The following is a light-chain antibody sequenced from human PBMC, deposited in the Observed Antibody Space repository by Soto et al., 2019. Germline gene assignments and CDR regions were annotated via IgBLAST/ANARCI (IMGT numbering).Light chain of an antibody. J-gene: IGKJ2*01. Sequence: DIQMTQSPSTVSASVGDGVTITCRASQRISTWLAWYQQKPGKAPNLLIYDASTLESGGPSGFSGSGSGTEFTLTISSLQPDDAATYYCQQYNSYPYTFGQGTNLEIK. CDR3: QQYNSYPYT. CDR1: QRISTW. CDR2: DAS. V-gene: IGKV1-5*01.